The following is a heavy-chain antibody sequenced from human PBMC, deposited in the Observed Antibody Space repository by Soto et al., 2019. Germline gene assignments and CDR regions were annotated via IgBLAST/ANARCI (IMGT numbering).Heavy chain of an antibody. J-gene: IGHJ4*02. V-gene: IGHV1-3*01. D-gene: IGHD1-26*01. CDR2: INAGNGNT. CDR1: GYTFTSYT. Sequence: ASVKVSCKASGYTFTSYTMHWVRQAPGQSLEWMGWINAGNGNTKYSEKFQGRVTITRDTSASTAYMEVNSLGSEDTAIYYCATGGPGSYLYYFDYWGQGTLVTVSS. CDR3: ATGGPGSYLYYFDY.